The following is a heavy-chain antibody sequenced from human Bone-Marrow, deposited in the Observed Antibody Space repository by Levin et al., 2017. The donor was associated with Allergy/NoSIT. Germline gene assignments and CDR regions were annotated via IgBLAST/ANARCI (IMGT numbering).Heavy chain of an antibody. J-gene: IGHJ3*02. CDR2: INPNSGGT. D-gene: IGHD3-22*01. CDR3: ARDPDYYDRAFDT. Sequence: ASVKVSCKASGYTFTDYYMNWVRQAPGQGLEWMGWINPNSGGTNHAQKFQGRVTMTRDTSISPAYMELSGLRSDDTAVYYCARDPDYYDRAFDTWGQGTMVTVSS. CDR1: GYTFTDYY. V-gene: IGHV1-2*02.